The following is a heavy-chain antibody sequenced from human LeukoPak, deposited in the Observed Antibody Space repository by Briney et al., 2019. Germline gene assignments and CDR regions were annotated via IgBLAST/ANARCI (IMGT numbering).Heavy chain of an antibody. CDR1: GFTFGSYA. Sequence: GGSLRLSCAASGFTFGSYAMSWVRQTPGKGLQWVSTISGGGGGTYYADSVKGRFTISRDNSKNTLYLQMNSLRAEDTAVYYCAKSSSGGSGYYFYYYMDVWGKGTTVTVSS. V-gene: IGHV3-23*01. D-gene: IGHD2-15*01. CDR2: ISGGGGGT. CDR3: AKSSSGGSGYYFYYYMDV. J-gene: IGHJ6*03.